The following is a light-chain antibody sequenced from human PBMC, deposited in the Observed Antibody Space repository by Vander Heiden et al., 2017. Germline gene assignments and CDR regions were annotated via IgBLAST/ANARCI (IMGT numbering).Light chain of an antibody. CDR2: GIK. V-gene: IGLV1-44*01. J-gene: IGLJ2*01. CDR1: RSNIGRNT. CDR3: AAWDDSRVL. Sequence: QSALTLTPSASGTPGQRVTISCSGSRSNIGRNTVNWDQQLPGKAPKGLMYGIKQRPSGVPDRFSGSKSGTTAFLAISGLQSEDEAVYYCAAWDDSRVLFGGGTNLTVL.